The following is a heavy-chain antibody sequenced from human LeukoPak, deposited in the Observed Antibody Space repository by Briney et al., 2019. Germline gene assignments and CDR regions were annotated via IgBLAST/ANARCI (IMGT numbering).Heavy chain of an antibody. CDR2: IYTSGST. CDR1: GGSISSYY. Sequence: SETLSLTCTVSGGSISSYYWSWIRQPAGKGLESIGRIYTSGSTNYNPSLKSRVTMSVDTSKNQFSLKLSSVTAADTAVYYCARHKRSSRTQVLYFDYWGQGTLVTVSS. J-gene: IGHJ4*02. CDR3: ARHKRSSRTQVLYFDY. D-gene: IGHD6-13*01. V-gene: IGHV4-4*07.